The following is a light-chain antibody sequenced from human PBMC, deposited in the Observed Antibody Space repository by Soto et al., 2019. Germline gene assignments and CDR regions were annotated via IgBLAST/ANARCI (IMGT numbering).Light chain of an antibody. CDR1: SSDVGSYNY. V-gene: IGLV2-8*01. Sequence: QSALTQPPSAYGSPGQSVTISCTGTSSDVGSYNYVSWYQQHPGRPPKLMIYDVSKRPLGVPDRFSGSKSGNTASLTVSGLQAEDEADYYCSSYAGSNNFVFGPGTKVTVL. CDR2: DVS. CDR3: SSYAGSNNFV. J-gene: IGLJ1*01.